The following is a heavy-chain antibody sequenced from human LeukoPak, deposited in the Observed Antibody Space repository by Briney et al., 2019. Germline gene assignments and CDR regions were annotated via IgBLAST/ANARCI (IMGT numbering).Heavy chain of an antibody. Sequence: SETLSLTCAVYGGSFSGYYWSWIRQPPGKGLEWIGEINHSGSTNYNPSLKSRVTISVDTSKNQFPLKLSSVTAADTAVYYCARLPVYYYDSSGYYELMAFDYWGQGTLVTVSS. CDR3: ARLPVYYYDSSGYYELMAFDY. D-gene: IGHD3-22*01. CDR1: GGSFSGYY. CDR2: INHSGST. J-gene: IGHJ4*02. V-gene: IGHV4-34*01.